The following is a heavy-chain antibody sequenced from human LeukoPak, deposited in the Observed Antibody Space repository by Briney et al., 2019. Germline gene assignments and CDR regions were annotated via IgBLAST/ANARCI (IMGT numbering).Heavy chain of an antibody. J-gene: IGHJ6*03. V-gene: IGHV3-23*01. Sequence: QTGGSLRLSCAASGFTFSNFAMTWVRQAPGKGLEWVSTLSGSGESTFSADSVKGRFTISRDNSRNTLYLQMNSLRAEDTAVYYCAKRWGCTNTNCYRQGFDYNYYYMDVWGQGTTVTVSS. CDR2: LSGSGEST. CDR3: AKRWGCTNTNCYRQGFDYNYYYMDV. D-gene: IGHD2-8*01. CDR1: GFTFSNFA.